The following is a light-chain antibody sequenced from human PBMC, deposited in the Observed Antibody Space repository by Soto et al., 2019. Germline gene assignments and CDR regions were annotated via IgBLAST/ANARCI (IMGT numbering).Light chain of an antibody. V-gene: IGKV3-20*01. CDR3: QQYGSSPL. Sequence: EIVLTQSPGTLSLSPGERATLSCRASQSVSSSYLAWYQQKPGQAPRLLIYGASSRATGIPDRFSGSGSGTDFTLTISRLEPEDFALYYCQQYGSSPLFGQGTKLEIK. CDR1: QSVSSSY. CDR2: GAS. J-gene: IGKJ2*01.